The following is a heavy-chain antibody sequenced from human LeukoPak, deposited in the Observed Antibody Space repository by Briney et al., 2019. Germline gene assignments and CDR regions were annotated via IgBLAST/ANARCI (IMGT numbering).Heavy chain of an antibody. D-gene: IGHD3-22*01. V-gene: IGHV3-30*18. J-gene: IGHJ4*02. CDR1: GLTAIRYT. CDR3: EKDVYYDTRGYRD. Sequence: GPCLRLSFAPSGLTAIRYTTRRGRRGPPKRLWRVSVISFHVGKTSYTASVKGRFPFSRDSSKNTLYLHMHILTAQDTAVYSCEKDVYYDTRGYRDWGQGTLVTVSS. CDR2: ISFHVGKT.